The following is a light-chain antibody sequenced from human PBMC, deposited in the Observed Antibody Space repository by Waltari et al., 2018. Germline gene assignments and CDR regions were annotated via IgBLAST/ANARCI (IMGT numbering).Light chain of an antibody. CDR3: QRLNSYPPWT. CDR1: QGISKY. CDR2: AAS. J-gene: IGKJ1*01. V-gene: IGKV1-9*01. Sequence: DIQLTQSPSFLSASVGDRVTIPCRASQGISKYLAWYQQKPGKAPNLLIYAASALQSGVPSRFSGSGSGSGTEFTLTISSLQPEDFATYYCQRLNSYPPWTFGQGTKVEIK.